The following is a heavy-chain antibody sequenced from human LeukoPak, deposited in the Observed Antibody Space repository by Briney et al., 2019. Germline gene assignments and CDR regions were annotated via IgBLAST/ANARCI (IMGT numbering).Heavy chain of an antibody. Sequence: GGSLRLSCAASGFTFSSFWMSWVRQAPGKGLEWVASTKQDGSEKYYVDSVKGRFTISRDNAKNSLYLQMNSLRAEDTAVYYCAGGHQPRAYSYGNFNYWGQGTLVTVSS. V-gene: IGHV3-7*01. CDR3: AGGHQPRAYSYGNFNY. CDR1: GFTFSSFW. D-gene: IGHD5-18*01. CDR2: TKQDGSEK. J-gene: IGHJ4*02.